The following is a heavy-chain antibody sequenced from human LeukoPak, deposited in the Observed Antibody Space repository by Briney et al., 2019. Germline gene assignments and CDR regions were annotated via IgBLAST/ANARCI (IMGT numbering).Heavy chain of an antibody. CDR1: GGSISSGGYS. CDR2: IYHSGST. J-gene: IGHJ4*02. CDR3: ARAPYGEYYFDY. D-gene: IGHD3-10*01. V-gene: IGHV4-30-2*01. Sequence: SQTLSLTCAVSGGSISSGGYSWSWIRQPPGKGLEWIGYIYHSGSTYYNPSLKSRDTISVDRSKNQFSLKLSSVTAADTAVYYCARAPYGEYYFDYWGQGTLVTVSS.